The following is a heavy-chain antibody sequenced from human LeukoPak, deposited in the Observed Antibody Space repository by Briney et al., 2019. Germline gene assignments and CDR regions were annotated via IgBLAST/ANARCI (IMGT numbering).Heavy chain of an antibody. D-gene: IGHD3-3*01. CDR2: ISSSSSYI. V-gene: IGHV3-21*01. Sequence: GGSLRLSCAASGFTFSSYSMSWVRQAPGRGLEWVSSISSSSSYIYYTDSVKGRFTISRDNAQQSLYLQMNSPRAEDTAVYYCARDFWSGYYPNYWGQGTLVTVSS. CDR1: GFTFSSYS. J-gene: IGHJ4*02. CDR3: ARDFWSGYYPNY.